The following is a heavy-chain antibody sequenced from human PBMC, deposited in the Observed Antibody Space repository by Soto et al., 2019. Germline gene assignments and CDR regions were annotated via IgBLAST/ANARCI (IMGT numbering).Heavy chain of an antibody. CDR2: IYPGDSDT. J-gene: IGHJ6*02. CDR1: GYSFTSYW. CDR3: ARVGWERTGIAAANPSRVYRNPDYYYYYGMDV. Sequence: PRESLKISCKGSGYSFTSYWIGWVRQMPGKGLEWMGIIYPGDSDTRYSPSFQGQVTISADKSISTAYLQWSSLKASDTAMYYCARVGWERTGIAAANPSRVYRNPDYYYYYGMDVWGQGTTVTVSS. D-gene: IGHD6-13*01. V-gene: IGHV5-51*01.